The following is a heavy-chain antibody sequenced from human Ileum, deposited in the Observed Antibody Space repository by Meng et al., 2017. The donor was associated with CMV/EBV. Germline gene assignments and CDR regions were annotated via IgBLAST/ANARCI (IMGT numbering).Heavy chain of an antibody. D-gene: IGHD6-19*01. CDR1: GGSLIRSHYY. V-gene: IGHV4-39*07. J-gene: IGHJ4*02. Sequence: PVSGGSLIRSHYYWGWIRQPPGQGLEWIGTIYYSGSTYYNPSLNSRVTISVDTSKNQFSLKLSSVTAADTAVYYCARDSSSGWQFDYWGQGTLVTVSS. CDR2: IYYSGST. CDR3: ARDSSSGWQFDY.